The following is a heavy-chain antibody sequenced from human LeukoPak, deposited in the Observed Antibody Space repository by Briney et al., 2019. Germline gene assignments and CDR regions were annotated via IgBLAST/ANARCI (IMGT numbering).Heavy chain of an antibody. D-gene: IGHD4/OR15-4a*01. Sequence: GGSLRLSCAASGFTFSNYWLTWVRQAPGQGLEWVANIKQDGSEKHYVDSVKGRFTISRDNAKNSLYLQTNSLRAEDTAVYYCARRANFDYWGQGTLVTVSS. CDR1: GFTFSNYW. CDR2: IKQDGSEK. CDR3: ARRANFDY. V-gene: IGHV3-7*01. J-gene: IGHJ4*02.